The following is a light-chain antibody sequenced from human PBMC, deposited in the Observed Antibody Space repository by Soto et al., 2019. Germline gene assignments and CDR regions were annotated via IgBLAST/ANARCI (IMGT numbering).Light chain of an antibody. V-gene: IGKV3-15*01. Sequence: EIVMTQSPATLSVSPGERATLSCRASQSVSSNLAWYQQKPGQAPRLLIYGASTRATGIPARFSGSGSGTEFTLTISSLQPEDFAVYYCQQYNNWPPLTFGGGKKVEIK. CDR1: QSVSSN. CDR2: GAS. CDR3: QQYNNWPPLT. J-gene: IGKJ4*01.